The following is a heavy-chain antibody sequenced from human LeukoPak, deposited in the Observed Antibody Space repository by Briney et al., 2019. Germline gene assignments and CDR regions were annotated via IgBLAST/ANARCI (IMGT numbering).Heavy chain of an antibody. V-gene: IGHV3-21*01. CDR2: ISSSSSYI. CDR3: ARSILTNPPLDY. Sequence: GGSLRLSCAASGFTFSSYSMNWVRQAPGKGLEWVSSISSSSSYIYYADSVKGRFTISRDNAKNSLYLQIISLTAEDTALYFCARSILTNPPLDYWGQGTLVTVSS. CDR1: GFTFSSYS. D-gene: IGHD3-9*01. J-gene: IGHJ4*02.